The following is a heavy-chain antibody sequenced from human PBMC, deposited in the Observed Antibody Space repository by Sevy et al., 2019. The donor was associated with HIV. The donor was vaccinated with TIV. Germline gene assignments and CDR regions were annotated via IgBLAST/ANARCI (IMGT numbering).Heavy chain of an antibody. D-gene: IGHD6-19*01. CDR2: IIPVLGTT. J-gene: IGHJ4*02. CDR1: GGTFSSYG. V-gene: IGHV1-69*13. CDR3: ARGGGNGWYYFDY. Sequence: ASVKVSCKASGGTFSSYGISWVRQAPGQGLEWMGGIIPVLGTTNYAQKFQGRVTITADESTKTVYMELNSLRSEDTAVYYCARGGGNGWYYFDYWGQETLVTVSS.